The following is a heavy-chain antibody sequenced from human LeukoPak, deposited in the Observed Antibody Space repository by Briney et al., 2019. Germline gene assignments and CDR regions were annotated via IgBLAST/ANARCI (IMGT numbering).Heavy chain of an antibody. D-gene: IGHD3-10*01. CDR2: IHYSGTT. V-gene: IGHV4-61*03. CDR3: ARDSETGPGWFDP. Sequence: PSETLSLTCTASGGSVSSGTYYWSWIRQPPGKGLEWIGCIHYSGTTNYNPSLKSRVTISVDTSKNHFSLKLTSVTAADTAVYYCARDSETGPGWFDPWGQGTLVTVSS. J-gene: IGHJ5*02. CDR1: GGSVSSGTYY.